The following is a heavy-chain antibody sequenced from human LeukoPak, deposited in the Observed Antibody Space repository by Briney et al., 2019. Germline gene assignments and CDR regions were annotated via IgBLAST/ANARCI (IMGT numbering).Heavy chain of an antibody. CDR3: AREAGALDWVDY. CDR2: IKQDGSEK. D-gene: IGHD3-9*01. J-gene: IGHJ4*02. CDR1: GFTFSSYW. V-gene: IGHV3-7*01. Sequence: GGSLRLSCAASGFTFSSYWMSWVRQAPGKGLEWVANIKQDGSEKYYVDSVKGRLTISRGNAKNSLYLQMNSLRAEDTAVYYCAREAGALDWVDYWGQGTLVTVSS.